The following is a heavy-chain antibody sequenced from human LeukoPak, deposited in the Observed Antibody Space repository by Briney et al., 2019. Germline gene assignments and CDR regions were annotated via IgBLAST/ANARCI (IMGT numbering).Heavy chain of an antibody. Sequence: GGSLRLSCAASGFTFSSYSMNWVRQAPGKGLEWVSSISSSSSYIYYADSVKGRFTISRDNAKNSLYLQMNSLRAEDTAVYYCARVGYSGYDYLCYWGQGALVTVSS. CDR3: ARVGYSGYDYLCY. V-gene: IGHV3-21*01. D-gene: IGHD5-12*01. CDR1: GFTFSSYS. J-gene: IGHJ4*02. CDR2: ISSSSSYI.